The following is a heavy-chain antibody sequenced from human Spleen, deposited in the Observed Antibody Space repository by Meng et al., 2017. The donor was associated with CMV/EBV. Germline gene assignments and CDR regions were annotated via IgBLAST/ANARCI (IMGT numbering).Heavy chain of an antibody. V-gene: IGHV4-61*05. Sequence: SETLSLTCTVSGGSITSTTNYWDWIRQPPGKGLEWIGYIYYSGSTNYNPSLKSRVTISVDTSKNQFSLKLSSVTAADTAVYYCARGDSSGYYPEYWGQGTLVTVSS. CDR1: GGSITSTTNY. D-gene: IGHD3-22*01. CDR3: ARGDSSGYYPEY. J-gene: IGHJ4*02. CDR2: IYYSGST.